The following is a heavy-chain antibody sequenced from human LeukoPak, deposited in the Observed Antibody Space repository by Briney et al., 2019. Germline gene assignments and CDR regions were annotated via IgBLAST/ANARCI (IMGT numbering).Heavy chain of an antibody. D-gene: IGHD3-3*01. CDR2: IYYSGST. V-gene: IGHV4-59*01. Sequence: PSETLSLTCTVSGGSISGYYWSWIRQPPGKGLEWIGYIYYSGSTNYNPSLKSRVTISVDTSKNQFSLKLSSVTAVDTAVYYCAREGYDFWSGYYRYYYYYMDVWGKGTTVTVSS. J-gene: IGHJ6*03. CDR1: GGSISGYY. CDR3: AREGYDFWSGYYRYYYYYMDV.